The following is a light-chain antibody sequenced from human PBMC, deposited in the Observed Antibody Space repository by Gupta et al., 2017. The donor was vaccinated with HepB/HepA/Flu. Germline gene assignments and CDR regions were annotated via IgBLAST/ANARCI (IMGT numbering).Light chain of an antibody. CDR3: QQYNNGPLT. J-gene: IGKJ4*01. Sequence: EVVITQSQATLSVSPGDRATLFCRASQSIRKNFALYQQKPGQAPRLLIYDASTSDTGIIARFSGSGSGTEFTLTISSLKSEDFAVYYCQQYNNGPLTFGGGTKVEIK. V-gene: IGKV3-15*01. CDR2: DAS. CDR1: QSIRKN.